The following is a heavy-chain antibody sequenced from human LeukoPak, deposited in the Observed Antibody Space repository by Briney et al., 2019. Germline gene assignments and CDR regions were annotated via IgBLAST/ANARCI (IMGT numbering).Heavy chain of an antibody. V-gene: IGHV1-69*13. CDR3: ATYSSSAYYFDY. J-gene: IGHJ4*02. CDR1: GGTFSSYA. Sequence: SVKVSCKASGGTFSSYAISWVRQAPGQGLEWMGGIIPIFGTANYAQKFQGRVTITADESTSTAYMELSSLRSEDTAVYYCATYSSSAYYFDYWGQGTLVTVSS. CDR2: IIPIFGTA. D-gene: IGHD6-6*01.